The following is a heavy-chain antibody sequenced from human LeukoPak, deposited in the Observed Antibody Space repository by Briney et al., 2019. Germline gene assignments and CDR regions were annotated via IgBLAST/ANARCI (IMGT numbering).Heavy chain of an antibody. J-gene: IGHJ6*02. CDR1: EFTFSAYW. Sequence: GGSLRLSCAASEFTFSAYWMHWVRQAPGKGLVWVSHINSDGSITSYADSVKGRFTISRDNAKNTLYLQMNSLRAEDTAVYYCARDAVDTANAVWGQGTTVTVSS. CDR3: ARDAVDTANAV. CDR2: INSDGSIT. D-gene: IGHD5-18*01. V-gene: IGHV3-74*01.